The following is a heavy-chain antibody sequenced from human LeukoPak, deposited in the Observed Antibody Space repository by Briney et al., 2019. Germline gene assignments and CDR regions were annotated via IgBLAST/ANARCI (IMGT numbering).Heavy chain of an antibody. Sequence: GGPLRLSCAASGFIFSSYAMSWVRQAPGKGLEWVSAISGSGGSTYYADSVKGRFTISRDNSKNTLYLQMNSLRAEDTAVYYCAKGRGRLVLILSDYMDVWGKGTTVTVSS. J-gene: IGHJ6*03. CDR2: ISGSGGST. V-gene: IGHV3-23*01. CDR1: GFIFSSYA. D-gene: IGHD6-19*01. CDR3: AKGRGRLVLILSDYMDV.